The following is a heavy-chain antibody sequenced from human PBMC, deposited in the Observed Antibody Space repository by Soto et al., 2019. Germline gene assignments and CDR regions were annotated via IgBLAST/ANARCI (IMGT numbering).Heavy chain of an antibody. Sequence: GGSLRLSCKGSGYSFTSYWIGWVRQMPGKGLEWMGIIYPGDSDTRYSPSFQGQVTISADKSISTAYLQWSSLKASDTAMYYCARRSQGDPLHDAFDIWGQGTMVT. J-gene: IGHJ3*02. CDR3: ARRSQGDPLHDAFDI. V-gene: IGHV5-51*01. CDR1: GYSFTSYW. CDR2: IYPGDSDT. D-gene: IGHD3-16*01.